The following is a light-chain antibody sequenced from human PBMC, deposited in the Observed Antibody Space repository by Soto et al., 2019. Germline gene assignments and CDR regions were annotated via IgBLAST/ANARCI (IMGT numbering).Light chain of an antibody. Sequence: QSVLTQPASVSGSPGQSITISCTGTRSDVGGYNYVSWYQQHPGKAPKVMIYEVSNRPSGVSNRFSGSKSGNTASLTISGLQAEDEADYYCSSYTSSRTCVFGTGTKVTVL. V-gene: IGLV2-14*01. CDR3: SSYTSSRTCV. CDR2: EVS. J-gene: IGLJ1*01. CDR1: RSDVGGYNY.